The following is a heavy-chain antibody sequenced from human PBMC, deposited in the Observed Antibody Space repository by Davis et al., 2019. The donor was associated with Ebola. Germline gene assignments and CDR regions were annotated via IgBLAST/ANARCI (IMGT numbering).Heavy chain of an antibody. J-gene: IGHJ6*02. D-gene: IGHD3-16*01. CDR1: GGSISTNYW. V-gene: IGHV4-4*02. Sequence: MPSETLSLTCAVSGGSISTNYWWSWVRQPPGKGLEWIGEIYHSGSTNYNPSLKSRVTISVDTSKNQFSLKLSSVTAADTAVYYCARDNIGYVLHYYGMDVWGQGTTVTVSS. CDR2: IYHSGST. CDR3: ARDNIGYVLHYYGMDV.